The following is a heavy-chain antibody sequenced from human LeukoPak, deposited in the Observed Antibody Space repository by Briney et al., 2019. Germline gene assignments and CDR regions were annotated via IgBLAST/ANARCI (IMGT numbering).Heavy chain of an antibody. J-gene: IGHJ4*02. CDR2: MYYSGTT. Sequence: SETLSLTCSVSGGSISTYSWSWIRLPPGKGLEWVGHMYYSGTTKYNPSLKSRVTISVDTSKNQFSLRLSSVTAADTAVYFCARAGSIYGWFDYWGQGALVTVSS. CDR1: GGSISTYS. V-gene: IGHV4-59*13. D-gene: IGHD5-18*01. CDR3: ARAGSIYGWFDY.